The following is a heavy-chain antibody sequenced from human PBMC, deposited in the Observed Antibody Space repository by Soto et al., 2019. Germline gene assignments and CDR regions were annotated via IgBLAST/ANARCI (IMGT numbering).Heavy chain of an antibody. CDR3: ARDRPPYYDSSGYFDY. CDR1: GYTFTSYY. CDR2: INPSGGST. J-gene: IGHJ4*02. D-gene: IGHD3-22*01. Sequence: KVSCKASGYTFTSYYMHWVRQAPGQGLEWMGIINPSGGSTSYAQKLQGRVTMTRDTSTSTVYMELSSLRSEDTAVYYCARDRPPYYDSSGYFDYWGQGTLVTVSS. V-gene: IGHV1-46*01.